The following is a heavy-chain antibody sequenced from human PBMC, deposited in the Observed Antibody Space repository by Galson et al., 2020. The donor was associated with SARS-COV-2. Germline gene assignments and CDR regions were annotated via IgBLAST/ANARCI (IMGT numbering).Heavy chain of an antibody. CDR1: GFTFSSFG. D-gene: IGHD3-22*01. Sequence: VGSLRLSCAASGFTFSSFGMHWVRQTPGKGLEWVAFIWYDGSEKYYADSVKGRFTISRDNSKNTLYLQMNSLRAEDTAMYYCARNPYHFDSSAYPDYWGQGTLVTVSS. J-gene: IGHJ4*02. CDR2: IWYDGSEK. V-gene: IGHV3-33*01. CDR3: ARNPYHFDSSAYPDY.